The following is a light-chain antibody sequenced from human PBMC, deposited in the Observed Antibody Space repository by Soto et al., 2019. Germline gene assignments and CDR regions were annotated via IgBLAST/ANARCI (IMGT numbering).Light chain of an antibody. V-gene: IGKV1-39*01. J-gene: IGKJ5*01. CDR1: QSISNS. Sequence: DIQMTQSLSSLSASVGDTVTITCRASQSISNSLSWYQQKPGKAPKFLIYAASSLQSGVPSRFSGSGSGTDFTLTISSLQPEDFATYYCQQSYSTPPITFGQGTRLEIK. CDR3: QQSYSTPPIT. CDR2: AAS.